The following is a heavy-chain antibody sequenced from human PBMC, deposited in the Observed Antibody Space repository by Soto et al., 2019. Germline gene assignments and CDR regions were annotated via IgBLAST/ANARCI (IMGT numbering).Heavy chain of an antibody. V-gene: IGHV3-33*01. D-gene: IGHD3-22*01. CDR3: ARGAGGYYGEYYFDY. CDR2: IWYDGSNK. Sequence: QVPLVESGGGVVQPGRSLRLSCAASGFTFSSYGMHWVRQAPGKGLEWVAVIWYDGSNKYYVDSVKGRFTISRDNSKNTLYLQMNSLRAEDTAVYYCARGAGGYYGEYYFDYWGQGTLVTVSS. J-gene: IGHJ4*02. CDR1: GFTFSSYG.